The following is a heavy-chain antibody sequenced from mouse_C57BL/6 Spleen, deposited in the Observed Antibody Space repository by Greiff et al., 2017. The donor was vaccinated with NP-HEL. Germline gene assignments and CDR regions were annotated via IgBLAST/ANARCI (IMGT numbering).Heavy chain of an antibody. V-gene: IGHV1-20*01. CDR1: GYSFTGYF. CDR3: ARWNVTSTTVVATDWYFDG. D-gene: IGHD1-1*01. J-gene: IGHJ1*03. Sequence: VQLQQSGPELVKPGDSVKISCKASGYSFTGYFMNWVMQSHGKSLEWIGRINPYNGDTFYNQKFKGKATLTVDKSASTAHMELRSLTSEDSAVDYGARWNVTSTTVVATDWYFDGWGTGTTVTVSS. CDR2: INPYNGDT.